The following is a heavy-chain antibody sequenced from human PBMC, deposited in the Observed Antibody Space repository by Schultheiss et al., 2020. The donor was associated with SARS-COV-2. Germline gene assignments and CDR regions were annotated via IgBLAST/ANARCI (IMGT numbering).Heavy chain of an antibody. D-gene: IGHD7-27*01. CDR3: ARRNWDRGDDAFDI. CDR2: INPNSGGT. Sequence: GGSLRLSCKASGYTFTSYGISWVRQAPGQGLEWMGWINPNSGGTNYAQKFQGRVTMTRDTSISTAYMELSRLRSDDTAVYYCARRNWDRGDDAFDIWGQGTMVTVSS. J-gene: IGHJ3*02. V-gene: IGHV1-2*02. CDR1: GYTFTSYG.